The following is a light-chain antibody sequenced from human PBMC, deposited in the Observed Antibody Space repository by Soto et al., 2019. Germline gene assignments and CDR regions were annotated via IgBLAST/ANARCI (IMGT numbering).Light chain of an antibody. CDR3: QQYNRYSRT. V-gene: IGKV1-5*01. CDR1: QSISSW. CDR2: NTS. J-gene: IGKJ1*01. Sequence: DIQMTQSPSTLSASIGDRVTITCRASQSISSWLAWYHRKPGKAPHLLIYNTSTLESGVPSRFSGSGSGTEFTLSVTSLQPDDFATYYCQQYNRYSRTFGQGTKVEV.